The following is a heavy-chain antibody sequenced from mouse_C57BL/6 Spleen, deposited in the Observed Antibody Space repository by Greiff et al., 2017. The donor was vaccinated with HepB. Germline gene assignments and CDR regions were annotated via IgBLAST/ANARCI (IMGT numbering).Heavy chain of an antibody. CDR2: IYPGDGDT. J-gene: IGHJ3*01. CDR3: ARGDDGYLAY. Sequence: VQLQQSGPELVKPGASVKISCKASGYAFSSSWMNWVKQRPGKGLEWIGRIYPGDGDTNYNGKFKGKATLTADKSSSTAYRQLSSLTSEDSVVYCCARGDDGYLAYWGQGTLVTVSA. CDR1: GYAFSSSW. D-gene: IGHD2-3*01. V-gene: IGHV1-82*01.